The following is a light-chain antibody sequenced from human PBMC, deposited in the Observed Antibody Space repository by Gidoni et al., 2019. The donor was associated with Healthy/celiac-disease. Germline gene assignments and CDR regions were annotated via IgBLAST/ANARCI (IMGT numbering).Light chain of an antibody. Sequence: DIQMTQSPSTLSASVGDRVTITCRASQSISSWLAWYQQKPGKDPKLLIYKASSLESGVPSRFSGSGSGTEVTLTISSLQPDDFATYYCQQYNSYPTFXQXTKVEIK. CDR2: KAS. V-gene: IGKV1-5*03. CDR3: QQYNSYPT. J-gene: IGKJ1*01. CDR1: QSISSW.